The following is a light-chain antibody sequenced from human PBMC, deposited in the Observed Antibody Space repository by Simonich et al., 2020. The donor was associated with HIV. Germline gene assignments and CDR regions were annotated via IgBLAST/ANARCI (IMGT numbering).Light chain of an antibody. CDR2: RKN. CDR1: RSNIGSNY. Sequence: QSVLTQPPSASGTPGQRITISCSGSRSNIGSNYVFWYQQLPGTAPKLLIYRKNQRPSGVPDRFSGSKSGTSASLAISGLRSEDEADYYCAARDDSLTGYVFGTGTKVTVL. J-gene: IGLJ1*01. CDR3: AARDDSLTGYV. V-gene: IGLV1-47*01.